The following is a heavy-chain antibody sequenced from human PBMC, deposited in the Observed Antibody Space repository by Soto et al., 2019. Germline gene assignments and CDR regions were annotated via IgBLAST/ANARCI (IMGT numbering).Heavy chain of an antibody. D-gene: IGHD6-19*01. CDR3: AKIPLLRRSSRWWDYYYGMDV. CDR1: GYTFTRYD. J-gene: IGHJ6*02. V-gene: IGHV1-8*01. Sequence: QGQLVQSGAEVKKPGASVKGSCKASGYTFTRYDISWVRQAPGQGLAWMGWGNPHSGNTGYAQRFQGRVTMTRNTSTSTAYMARSSRRSEGTTVYYCAKIPLLRRSSRWWDYYYGMDVWGPGTTVTVSS. CDR2: GNPHSGNT.